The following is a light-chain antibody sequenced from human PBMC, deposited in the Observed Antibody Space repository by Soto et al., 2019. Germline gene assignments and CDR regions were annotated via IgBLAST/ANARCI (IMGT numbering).Light chain of an antibody. CDR3: SSYTSSSFVV. CDR2: EVS. CDR1: SSDVGGYNY. V-gene: IGLV2-14*01. J-gene: IGLJ2*01. Sequence: QSALTQPASVSGSPGQSITISCTGTSSDVGGYNYVSWYQQHPGKAPKLMIYEVSNRPSGVSNRFSGSKSGNTASLTISGLQAEDEADYYCSSYTSSSFVVFGGGTKVTAL.